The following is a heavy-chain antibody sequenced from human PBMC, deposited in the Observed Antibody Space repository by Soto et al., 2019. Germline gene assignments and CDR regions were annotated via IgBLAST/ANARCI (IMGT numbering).Heavy chain of an antibody. D-gene: IGHD3-10*01. J-gene: IGHJ6*04. CDR3: ARGWFGPDV. Sequence: EVQLVESGGGLVQPGGSLRLSCAASGFTLSGRSMHWVRQAPGKGLVWVSGIDNAGTDSTYADSVKGRFTNSRDNAKNMLYLQMNTLRVEDTAVSYYARGWFGPDVWGKGTLVTVSS. CDR1: GFTLSGRS. V-gene: IGHV3-74*01. CDR2: IDNAGTDS.